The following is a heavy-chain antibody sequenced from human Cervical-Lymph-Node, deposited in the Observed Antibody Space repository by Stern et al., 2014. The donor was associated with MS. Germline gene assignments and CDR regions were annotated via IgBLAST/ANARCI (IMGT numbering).Heavy chain of an antibody. Sequence: VQLVESGAEVKKPGSSVKVSCKASGGSFSAYSFTWVRQAPGQGLEWMGGIIHLFGTPNYAQKFQGSVTITADESTTTAYLELRSLRSEDTAVYYCVWRDCSTTSCYAVGTSDIWGQGTVVTVSS. V-gene: IGHV1-69*01. CDR1: GGSFSAYS. D-gene: IGHD2-2*01. CDR3: VWRDCSTTSCYAVGTSDI. J-gene: IGHJ3*02. CDR2: IIHLFGTP.